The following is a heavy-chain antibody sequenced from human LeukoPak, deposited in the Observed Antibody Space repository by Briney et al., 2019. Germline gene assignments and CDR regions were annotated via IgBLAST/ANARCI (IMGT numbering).Heavy chain of an antibody. D-gene: IGHD5-24*01. J-gene: IGHJ4*02. CDR1: GYTFTGYY. CDR3: ATSRDGYNCFDY. Sequence: ASVKVSCKASGYTFTGYYMHWVRPAPGQGLEWMGWINPNSGGTNYAQKFQGRVTMTRDTSISTAYMELSRLRSDDTAVYYCATSRDGYNCFDYWGQGTLVTVSS. V-gene: IGHV1-2*02. CDR2: INPNSGGT.